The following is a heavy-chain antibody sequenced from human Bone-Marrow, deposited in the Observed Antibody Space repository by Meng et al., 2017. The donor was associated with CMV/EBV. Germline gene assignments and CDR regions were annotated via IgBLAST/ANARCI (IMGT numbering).Heavy chain of an antibody. Sequence: SLKISCADSGFTFDDYVMHWVRQAPGKGLEWVSSISWNSDNIHYADSVKGRFTISRDNAKNSLYLQMNNLRPEDTALYFCAKDQATGPPYFHYGMDVWGHGTTVTVSS. CDR3: AKDQATGPPYFHYGMDV. J-gene: IGHJ6*02. CDR1: GFTFDDYV. CDR2: ISWNSDNI. V-gene: IGHV3-9*01.